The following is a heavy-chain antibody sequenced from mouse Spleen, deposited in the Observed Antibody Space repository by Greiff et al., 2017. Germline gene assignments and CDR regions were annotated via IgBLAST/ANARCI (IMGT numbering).Heavy chain of an antibody. CDR3: TRGIYYGYPCV. Sequence: QVQLKQSGAELVRPGASVTLSCKASGYTFTDYEMHWVKQTPVHGLEWIGAIDPETGGTAYNQKFKGKAILTADKSSSTAYMELRSLTSEDSAVYYCTRGIYYGYPCVWGAGTTVTVSS. CDR2: IDPETGGT. V-gene: IGHV1-15*01. J-gene: IGHJ1*01. CDR1: GYTFTDYE. D-gene: IGHD2-2*01.